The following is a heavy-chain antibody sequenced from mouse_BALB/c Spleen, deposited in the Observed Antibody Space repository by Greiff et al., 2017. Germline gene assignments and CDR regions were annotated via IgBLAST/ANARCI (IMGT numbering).Heavy chain of an antibody. D-gene: IGHD2-10*02. V-gene: IGHV1-7*01. J-gene: IGHJ3*01. CDR3: ARSEYGNYAFAY. Sequence: VQLQQSGAELAKPGASVKMSCKASGYTFTSYWMHWVKQRPGQGLEWIGYINPSTGYTEYNQKFKDKATLTADKSSSTAYMQLSSLTSEDSAVYYCARSEYGNYAFAYWGQGTLVTVSA. CDR1: GYTFTSYW. CDR2: INPSTGYT.